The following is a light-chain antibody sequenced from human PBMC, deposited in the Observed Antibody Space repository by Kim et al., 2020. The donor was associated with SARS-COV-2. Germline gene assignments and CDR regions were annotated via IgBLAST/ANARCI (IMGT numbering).Light chain of an antibody. CDR1: KLGDKH. CDR3: QAWDSGTVV. Sequence: SYELTQPPSVSVSPGQTATITCSGDKLGDKHARWYQQKPGQSPVMLIYYDNKRPSGIRERFSGSNSGNTATLTISGTQAMDEADYYCQAWDSGTVVFGGGTQLTVL. V-gene: IGLV3-1*01. CDR2: YDN. J-gene: IGLJ2*01.